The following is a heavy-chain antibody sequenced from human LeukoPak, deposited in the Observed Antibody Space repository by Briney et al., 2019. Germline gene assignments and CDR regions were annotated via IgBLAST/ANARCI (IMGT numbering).Heavy chain of an antibody. V-gene: IGHV1-69*04. CDR1: GGTFSSYA. Sequence: AASVKVSCKASGGTFSSYAISWVRQAPGRGLEWMGRIIPILGIANYAQKFQGRVTITADKSTSTAYMELSSLRSEGTAVYYCARTLTGDAFDIWGQGTMVTVSS. CDR3: ARTLTGDAFDI. J-gene: IGHJ3*02. CDR2: IIPILGIA. D-gene: IGHD3-9*01.